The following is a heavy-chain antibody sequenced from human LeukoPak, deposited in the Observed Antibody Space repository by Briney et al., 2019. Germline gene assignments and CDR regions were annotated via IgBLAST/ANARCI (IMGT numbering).Heavy chain of an antibody. Sequence: VASVKVSCKASGGTFSSYAISWVRQAPGQGLEWMGGIIPIFGTANYAQKFQGRVTITADESTSTAYMELSSLRSEDTAVYYCARDPFSSGWYPNWFDPWGQGTLVTVSS. D-gene: IGHD6-19*01. J-gene: IGHJ5*02. V-gene: IGHV1-69*13. CDR1: GGTFSSYA. CDR2: IIPIFGTA. CDR3: ARDPFSSGWYPNWFDP.